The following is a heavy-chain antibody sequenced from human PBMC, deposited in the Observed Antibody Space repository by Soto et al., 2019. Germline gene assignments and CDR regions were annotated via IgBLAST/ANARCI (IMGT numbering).Heavy chain of an antibody. CDR3: ASLPARHYFHGVDV. CDR1: GVSIAYYY. CDR2: VYYTGIT. Sequence: QVQLQESGPGLVKPSETLSLTCSVSGVSIAYYYWNWIRQPPGMGLEWIGHVYYTGITSYDPSLKRRVTISVDTSKNQISLKLASVTAADTAVYYCASLPARHYFHGVDVWGQGTTVTVSS. J-gene: IGHJ6*02. D-gene: IGHD2-2*01. V-gene: IGHV4-59*01.